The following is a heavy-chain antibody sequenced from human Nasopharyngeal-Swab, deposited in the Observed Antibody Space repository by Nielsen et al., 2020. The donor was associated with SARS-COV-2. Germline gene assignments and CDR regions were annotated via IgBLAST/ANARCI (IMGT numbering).Heavy chain of an antibody. V-gene: IGHV3-30*04. D-gene: IGHD2-2*03. J-gene: IGHJ4*02. Sequence: RQAKGKGLEWVAFISYDGSSKYYADSVKGRFTISRGNSKNTLYLQMNSLRAEDTAVYYCARGTLRLDTVVVPAVYFDYWGQGTLVTVSS. CDR3: ARGTLRLDTVVVPAVYFDY. CDR2: ISYDGSSK.